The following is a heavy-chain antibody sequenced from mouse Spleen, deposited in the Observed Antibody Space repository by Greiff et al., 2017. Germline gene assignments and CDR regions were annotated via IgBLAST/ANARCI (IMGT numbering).Heavy chain of an antibody. D-gene: IGHD2-1*01. CDR1: GYTFTSYW. J-gene: IGHJ4*01. CDR2: IFPGTGTT. Sequence: QVQLQQSGAELVKPGASVKLSCKTSGYTFTSYWIQWVKQRPGQGLGWIGEIFPGTGTTYYNEKFKGKATLTIDTSSSTAYMQLSSLTSEDSAVYFCARGRDGNYVYAMDYWGQGTSVTVSS. V-gene: IGHV1S132*01. CDR3: ARGRDGNYVYAMDY.